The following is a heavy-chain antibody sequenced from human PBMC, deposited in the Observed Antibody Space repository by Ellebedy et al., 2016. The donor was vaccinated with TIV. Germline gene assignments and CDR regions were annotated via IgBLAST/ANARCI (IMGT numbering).Heavy chain of an antibody. CDR1: GFTFSSYS. CDR3: AREAPYCSSTSCYRPADYYYYMDV. D-gene: IGHD2-2*01. CDR2: ISSSSSTI. J-gene: IGHJ6*03. Sequence: GESLKISXAASGFTFSSYSMNWVRQAPGKGLEWVSYISSSSSTIYYADSVKGRFTISRDNAKNSLYLQMNSLRAEDTAVYYCAREAPYCSSTSCYRPADYYYYMDVWGKGTTVTVSS. V-gene: IGHV3-48*01.